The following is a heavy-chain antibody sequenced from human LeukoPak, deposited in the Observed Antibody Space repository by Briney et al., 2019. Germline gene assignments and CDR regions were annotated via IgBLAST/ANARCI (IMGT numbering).Heavy chain of an antibody. CDR2: IDSSSSTI. CDR3: ARDLGYSSGWPFNWFDP. CDR1: RFTFSTYS. Sequence: PGGSLRLSCAASRFTFSTYSFTWVRQAPGKGLEWVSYIDSSSSTIYYADSVKGRFTVSRDNAKNSLYLHMVSLRDEDTAVYYCARDLGYSSGWPFNWFDPWGQGILVTVSS. V-gene: IGHV3-48*02. D-gene: IGHD6-19*01. J-gene: IGHJ5*02.